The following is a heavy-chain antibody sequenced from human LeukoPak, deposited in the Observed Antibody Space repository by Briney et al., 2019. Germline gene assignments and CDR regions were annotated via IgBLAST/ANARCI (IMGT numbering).Heavy chain of an antibody. CDR1: GGSFSGYY. CDR3: ARDGGYCSSTSCYGI. CDR2: INHSGST. J-gene: IGHJ3*02. D-gene: IGHD2-2*01. Sequence: SETLSLTCAVYGGSFSGYYWSWIRQPPGKGLEWIGEINHSGSTNYNPSLKSRVTISVDTSKNQFSLKLSSVTAADTAVYYCARDGGYCSSTSCYGIWGQGTMVTVSS. V-gene: IGHV4-34*01.